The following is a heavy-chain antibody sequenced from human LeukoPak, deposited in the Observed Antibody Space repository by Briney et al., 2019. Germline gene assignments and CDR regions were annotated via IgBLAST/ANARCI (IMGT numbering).Heavy chain of an antibody. CDR2: IIPIFGTA. J-gene: IGHJ4*02. Sequence: ASVKVSCKASGGTFSSYAISWVRQAPGQGLEWMGGIIPIFGTANYAQKFQGRVTITADESTSTAYMELSSLRSEDTAVYYCATGYYYDSSDYYRADYWGQGTLVTVSS. D-gene: IGHD3-22*01. CDR1: GGTFSSYA. CDR3: ATGYYYDSSDYYRADY. V-gene: IGHV1-69*13.